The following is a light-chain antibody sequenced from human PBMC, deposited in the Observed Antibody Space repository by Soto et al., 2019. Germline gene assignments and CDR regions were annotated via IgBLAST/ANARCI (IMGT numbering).Light chain of an antibody. CDR2: DAS. CDR3: QQYNSYSWT. CDR1: QSISSW. Sequence: DVHVTQSPSTLSASEGDRVTVTCGASQSISSWLAWYQQKPGKAPKLLIYDASSLESGVPSRFSGSGSGTEFTLTISSLQPDDFATYYCQQYNSYSWTFGQGTKVDIK. J-gene: IGKJ1*01. V-gene: IGKV1-5*01.